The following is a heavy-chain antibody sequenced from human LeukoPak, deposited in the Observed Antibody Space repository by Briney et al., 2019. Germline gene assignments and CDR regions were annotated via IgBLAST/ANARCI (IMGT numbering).Heavy chain of an antibody. Sequence: GGSLRLSCAASGFSFSDYDMHWVRQAPGKGLEGVTFIRYDGTNTYADSVKGRFTISRDISKNTVYLQMNSLRAEDTAVYYCAKPLIIAATGEFVYWGQRTLVTVSS. CDR3: AKPLIIAATGEFVY. J-gene: IGHJ4*02. CDR1: GFSFSDYD. D-gene: IGHD6-13*01. CDR2: IRYDGTNT. V-gene: IGHV3-30*02.